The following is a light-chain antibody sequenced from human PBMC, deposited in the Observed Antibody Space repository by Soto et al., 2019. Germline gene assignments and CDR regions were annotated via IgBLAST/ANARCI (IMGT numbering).Light chain of an antibody. Sequence: QSVLTQPASVSGSPGQSITISCTGTSSDIDTYNYVSWYQQHPGKAPKLIIYEVTNRPSGVSNRFSGSKSGDTASLTISGLRAEDEADYYCSSYTSSTDYVFGTRTKVTVL. CDR3: SSYTSSTDYV. V-gene: IGLV2-14*01. CDR2: EVT. CDR1: SSDIDTYNY. J-gene: IGLJ1*01.